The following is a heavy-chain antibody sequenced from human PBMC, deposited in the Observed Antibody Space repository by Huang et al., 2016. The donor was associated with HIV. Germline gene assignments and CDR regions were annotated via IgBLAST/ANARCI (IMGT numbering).Heavy chain of an antibody. CDR2: IYSDDST. CDR1: GFTVSSNY. Sequence: AASGFTVSSNYMSWVRQAPGKGLEWVSVIYSDDSTYFADSVKDRFTISRDNSKNTLYLQMNSLRAEDTAVYYCAAQWELRGGVDFWGQGTLVTVSS. V-gene: IGHV3-53*01. CDR3: AAQWELRGGVDF. J-gene: IGHJ4*02. D-gene: IGHD1-26*01.